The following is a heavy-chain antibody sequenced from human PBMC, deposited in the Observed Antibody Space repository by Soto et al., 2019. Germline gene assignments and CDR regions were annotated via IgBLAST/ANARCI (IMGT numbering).Heavy chain of an antibody. D-gene: IGHD1-26*01. CDR2: IYYSGST. CDR1: GGSISRYY. CDR3: AREGPHASFHSGSYYVVGWFDP. J-gene: IGHJ5*02. Sequence: SETRSLTCIVSGGSISRYYWSWIRQPPGKGLEWIGYIYYSGSTNYNPSHKSRVTISVDTSKNQFSLKLSSVTAADTAVYYCAREGPHASFHSGSYYVVGWFDPWGQATLVTVSS. V-gene: IGHV4-59*01.